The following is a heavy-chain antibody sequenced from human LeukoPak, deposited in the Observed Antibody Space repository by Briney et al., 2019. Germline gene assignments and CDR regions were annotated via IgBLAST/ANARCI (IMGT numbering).Heavy chain of an antibody. CDR3: ARDRSGSTFDY. J-gene: IGHJ4*02. Sequence: GGSLRLSCAASGFTVSSNYMSWVRQAPGKGLEWVSVIYSGGTTYYADSVKGRFTVSRDNSKNTLYLQMNSLRAEDTAVYYCARDRSGSTFDYWGQGTLVTASS. D-gene: IGHD5/OR15-5a*01. CDR1: GFTVSSNY. CDR2: IYSGGTT. V-gene: IGHV3-53*01.